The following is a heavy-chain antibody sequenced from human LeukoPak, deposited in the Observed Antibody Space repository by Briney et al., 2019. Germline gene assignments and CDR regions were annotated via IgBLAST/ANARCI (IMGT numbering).Heavy chain of an antibody. Sequence: SETLSLTCNVSGYSISSGYYWGWIRQPPGKALEWIGTTFHSGSPNYNPSLKSRVTISIDTSKNQFSLKLSSVTAADTAFYYCARDAGGDFDYWGQGTLVTVSS. CDR1: GYSISSGYY. V-gene: IGHV4-38-2*02. CDR2: TFHSGSP. CDR3: ARDAGGDFDY. D-gene: IGHD2-21*01. J-gene: IGHJ4*02.